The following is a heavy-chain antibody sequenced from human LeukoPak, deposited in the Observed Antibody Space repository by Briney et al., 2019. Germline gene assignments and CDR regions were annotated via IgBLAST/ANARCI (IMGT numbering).Heavy chain of an antibody. CDR2: ISWNSGSI. CDR3: AKDMSYDSSGQFDY. J-gene: IGHJ4*02. Sequence: GRSLRLSCAASGFTFDDYAMHWVRQAPGKGLEWVSGISWNSGSIGYADSVKGRFTISRDNAKNSLYLQMNSLRAEDMALYYCAKDMSYDSSGQFDYWGQGTLVTVSS. V-gene: IGHV3-9*03. D-gene: IGHD3-22*01. CDR1: GFTFDDYA.